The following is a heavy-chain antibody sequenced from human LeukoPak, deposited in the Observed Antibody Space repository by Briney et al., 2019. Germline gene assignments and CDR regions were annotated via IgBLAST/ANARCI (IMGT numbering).Heavy chain of an antibody. CDR1: GGSISSYY. Sequence: PSETLSLTCTVSGGSISSYYWSWIRQPPGKGLEWIGYIYYSGSTNYNPSLKSRVTISVDTSKNQFSLQLNSVTPEDTAVYYCARDPNAGTSAYFDFWGQGTLVPVSS. CDR3: ARDPNAGTSAYFDF. D-gene: IGHD6-13*01. V-gene: IGHV4-59*12. CDR2: IYYSGST. J-gene: IGHJ4*02.